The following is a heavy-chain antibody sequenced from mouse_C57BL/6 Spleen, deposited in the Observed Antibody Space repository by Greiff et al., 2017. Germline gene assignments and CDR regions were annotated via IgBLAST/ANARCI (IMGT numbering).Heavy chain of an antibody. J-gene: IGHJ4*01. CDR1: GYTFTSYW. D-gene: IGHD1-1*01. V-gene: IGHV1-56*01. Sequence: QVQLQESGPELARPGASVQISCKASGYTFTSYWMQWVRPRPGQGLEWIGEIFPGSGRTFYNEKFKGKATLNVDTSSSTSYMQLSSLTSEDSEFYFCARLDTTDAMDYWGQGTSVTVSS. CDR3: ARLDTTDAMDY. CDR2: IFPGSGRT.